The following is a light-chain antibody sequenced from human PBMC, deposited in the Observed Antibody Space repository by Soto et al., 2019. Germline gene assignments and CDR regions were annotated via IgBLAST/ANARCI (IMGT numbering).Light chain of an antibody. Sequence: EIVMTQAQGTLSVSAGETATVSCRASQSIRSDLAWYQQKAGQAPRLLIFGASTRATGIPDRFSGSGSGIQFTLTISSLQSEDFAVYFCQQYDNWPWTFGQGTKVDIK. CDR3: QQYDNWPWT. V-gene: IGKV3-15*01. J-gene: IGKJ1*01. CDR1: QSIRSD. CDR2: GAS.